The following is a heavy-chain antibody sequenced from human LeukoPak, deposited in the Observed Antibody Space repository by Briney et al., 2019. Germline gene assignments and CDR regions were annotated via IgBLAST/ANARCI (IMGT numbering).Heavy chain of an antibody. CDR2: IYHSGTT. D-gene: IGHD5-12*01. CDR3: AREVASIQTYYFDS. Sequence: LSLTCTVSGGSISSDYHYWSWIRQRPGRGLEWIGFIYHSGTTYYGASLKSRVTMSLDTSENQYSLKLTSVTAADTAVYYCAREVASIQTYYFDSWGPGTLVTVSS. CDR1: GGSISSDYHY. V-gene: IGHV4-31*03. J-gene: IGHJ4*02.